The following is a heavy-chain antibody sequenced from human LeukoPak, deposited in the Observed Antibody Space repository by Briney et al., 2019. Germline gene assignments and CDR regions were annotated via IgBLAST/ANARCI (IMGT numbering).Heavy chain of an antibody. CDR1: GGSVSSNGYF. CDR3: ARAGRPYYYDSSGYSTLFDY. J-gene: IGHJ4*02. CDR2: IYNRGST. Sequence: NPLETLSLTCTVSGGSVSSNGYFWNWIRQPPGKGLERIGYIYNRGSTNYNPSLKSRVTISVDTSNNQFSLRLSSVTAADTAVYYCARAGRPYYYDSSGYSTLFDYWGQGTLVTVSS. V-gene: IGHV4-61*08. D-gene: IGHD3-22*01.